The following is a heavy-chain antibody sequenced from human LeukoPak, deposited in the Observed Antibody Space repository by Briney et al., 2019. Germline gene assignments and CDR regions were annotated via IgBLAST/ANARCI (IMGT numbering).Heavy chain of an antibody. CDR1: GFTFSSYA. D-gene: IGHD2/OR15-2a*01. CDR2: ISYDGSNK. V-gene: IGHV3-30*04. Sequence: GRSLRLSCAASGFTFSSYAMHWVRQAPGKGLEWVAVISYDGSNKYYADSVKGRFTISRDNSKNTLYLQMNSLRAEDTAVYYCARAVIDDPDYYYYGMDVWGKGTTVTVSS. J-gene: IGHJ6*04. CDR3: ARAVIDDPDYYYYGMDV.